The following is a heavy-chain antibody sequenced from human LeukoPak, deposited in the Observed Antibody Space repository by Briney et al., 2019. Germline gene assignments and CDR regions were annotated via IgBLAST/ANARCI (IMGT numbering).Heavy chain of an antibody. D-gene: IGHD1-14*01. Sequence: GGSLRLSWAASGLTFGGHWMSWARQAPGRGLEWVANINQGGSDKYYVDSVKGRFTISRDNANNLLYLQMNSLRGEDTAVYYCTRDRSRAEDDWGQGTLVTVSS. CDR2: INQGGSDK. J-gene: IGHJ4*02. V-gene: IGHV3-7*01. CDR3: TRDRSRAEDD. CDR1: GLTFGGHW.